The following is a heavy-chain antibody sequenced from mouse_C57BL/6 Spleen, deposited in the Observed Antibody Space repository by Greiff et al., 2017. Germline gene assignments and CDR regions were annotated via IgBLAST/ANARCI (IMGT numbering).Heavy chain of an antibody. J-gene: IGHJ3*01. D-gene: IGHD1-1*01. CDR3: AREGRSNWIAY. CDR1: GYTFTSYW. V-gene: IGHV1-61*01. CDR2: IYPSDSET. Sequence: QVQLQQPGAELVRPGSSVKLSCTASGYTFTSYWMDWVKQRPGQGLEWIGNIYPSDSETHYNQTFKDKATLTVDKSSSTAYMQLSSLTSEDSAVYYCAREGRSNWIAYWGQGTLVTVSA.